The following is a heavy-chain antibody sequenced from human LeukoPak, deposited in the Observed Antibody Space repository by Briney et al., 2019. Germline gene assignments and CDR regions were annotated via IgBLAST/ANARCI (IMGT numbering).Heavy chain of an antibody. Sequence: GGSLRLSCAASGFTFSSFGMHWVRQAPGKGLEWVAVIWSDGTTKYYADSVKGRFTISRDNSENTLYLQMNSLRADDTAVYFCASGPQSAAAGIFDYWGQGTLVTVSS. D-gene: IGHD6-13*01. V-gene: IGHV3-33*01. J-gene: IGHJ4*02. CDR1: GFTFSSFG. CDR2: IWSDGTTK. CDR3: ASGPQSAAAGIFDY.